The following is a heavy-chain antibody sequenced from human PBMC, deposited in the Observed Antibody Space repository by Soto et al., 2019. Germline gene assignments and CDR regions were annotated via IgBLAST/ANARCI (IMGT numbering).Heavy chain of an antibody. J-gene: IGHJ4*02. Sequence: SGPTLVNPTQTLTLTCTFSGFSLSTSGMCVSWIRQPPGKALEWLALIDWDDDKYYSTSLKTRLTISKDTSKNQVVLTMTNMDPVDTATYYRARILYYDSSGYPDYWGQGTLVTVSS. V-gene: IGHV2-70*01. D-gene: IGHD3-22*01. CDR2: IDWDDDK. CDR1: GFSLSTSGMC. CDR3: ARILYYDSSGYPDY.